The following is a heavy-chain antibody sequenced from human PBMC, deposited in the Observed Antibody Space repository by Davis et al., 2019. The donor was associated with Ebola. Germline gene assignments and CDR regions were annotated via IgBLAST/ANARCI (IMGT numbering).Heavy chain of an antibody. CDR1: GGSFSGYY. V-gene: IGHV4-34*01. J-gene: IGHJ6*04. CDR3: ARGLESSSYGMDV. CDR2: INYSGST. D-gene: IGHD6-6*01. Sequence: MPSETLSLTCAVYGGSFSGYYWSWIRQPPGKGLEWIGEINYSGSTNYNPSLKSRVTISADTSKNQFSLKLSSVTAADTAVYYCARGLESSSYGMDVWGKGTTVTVSS.